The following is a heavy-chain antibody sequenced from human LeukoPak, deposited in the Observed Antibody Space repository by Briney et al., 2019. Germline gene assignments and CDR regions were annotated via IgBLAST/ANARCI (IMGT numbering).Heavy chain of an antibody. J-gene: IGHJ5*02. CDR1: GYTFTGYY. D-gene: IGHD5-12*01. V-gene: IGHV1-2*02. CDR3: ARDLGWLRPEAWFDP. Sequence: VASVKVSCKASGYTFTGYYMHWVRQAPGQGLEWMGWINPNSGGTNYAQKFQGRVTMTRDTSISTAYMELSRLRSDDTAVYYCARDLGWLRPEAWFDPWGQGTLVTVSS. CDR2: INPNSGGT.